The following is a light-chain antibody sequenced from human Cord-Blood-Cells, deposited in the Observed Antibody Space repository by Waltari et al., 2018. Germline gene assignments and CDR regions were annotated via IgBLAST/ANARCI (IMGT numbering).Light chain of an antibody. CDR2: DVS. J-gene: IGLJ3*02. CDR3: SSYKSSSTFV. CDR1: SSDVGGYNY. V-gene: IGLV2-14*01. Sequence: QSALTQPASVSGSPGQSITISCTGTSSDVGGYNYVSWYQQHPGKAPKLMIYDVSKRPSGVSNRFSGSKSGNTASLTISGLQAEDEADYYCSSYKSSSTFVFGGGTKLTVL.